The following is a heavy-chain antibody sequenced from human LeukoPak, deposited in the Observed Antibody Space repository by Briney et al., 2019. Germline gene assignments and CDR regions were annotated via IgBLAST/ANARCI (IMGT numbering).Heavy chain of an antibody. CDR1: GFTFSSYW. CDR2: IRQDGSEK. J-gene: IGHJ4*02. D-gene: IGHD3-22*01. V-gene: IGHV3-7*01. CDR3: ARRQGSYFDTSGYYYG. Sequence: GGSLRLSCAASGFTFSSYWMSWVRQAPGKGLEWVANIRQDGSEKYYVDSVKGRFTISRDNAKNSLYLQMNSLRAEDTAVYYCARRQGSYFDTSGYYYGWGQGTLVTVSS.